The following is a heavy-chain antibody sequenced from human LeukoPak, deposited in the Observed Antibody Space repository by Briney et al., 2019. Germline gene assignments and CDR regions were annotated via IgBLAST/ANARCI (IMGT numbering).Heavy chain of an antibody. CDR3: ATSGSMVRGVTTDY. D-gene: IGHD3-10*01. J-gene: IGHJ4*02. CDR2: ISYDGSNK. CDR1: GFTFSSYG. Sequence: PGGSLRLSCAASGFTFSSYGMHWVRQAPGKGLEWVAVISYDGSNKYYADSVKGRFTISRDNSKNTLYLQMNSLRAEDTAVYYCATSGSMVRGVTTDYWGQGTLVTVSS. V-gene: IGHV3-30*03.